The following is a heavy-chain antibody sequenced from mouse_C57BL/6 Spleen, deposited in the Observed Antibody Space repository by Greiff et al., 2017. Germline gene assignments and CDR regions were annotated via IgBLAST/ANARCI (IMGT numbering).Heavy chain of an antibody. CDR2: INPNNGGT. CDR3: ARTRIYYGNEGYAMDY. CDR1: GYTFTDYN. J-gene: IGHJ4*01. D-gene: IGHD2-1*01. V-gene: IGHV1-18*01. Sequence: EVQLQESGPELVKPGASVKIPCKASGYTFTDYNMDWVKQSHGKSLEWIGDINPNNGGTIYNQKFKGKATLTVDKSSSTAYMELRSLTSEDTAVYYCARTRIYYGNEGYAMDYWGQGTSVTVSS.